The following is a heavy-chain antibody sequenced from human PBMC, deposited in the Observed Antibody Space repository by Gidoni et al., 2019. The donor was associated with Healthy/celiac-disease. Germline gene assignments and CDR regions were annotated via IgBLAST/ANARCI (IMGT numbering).Heavy chain of an antibody. CDR1: GGSISSSSYY. Sequence: QLQLQESGPGLVKPSETLSLTCTVSGGSISSSSYYWGWIRQPPGKGLEWIGSIYYSGSTYYNPSLKSRVTISVDTSKNQFSLKLSSVTAADTAVYYCARGYCSGGSCYLGGHYFDYWGQGTLVTVSS. J-gene: IGHJ4*02. D-gene: IGHD2-15*01. CDR3: ARGYCSGGSCYLGGHYFDY. V-gene: IGHV4-39*01. CDR2: IYYSGST.